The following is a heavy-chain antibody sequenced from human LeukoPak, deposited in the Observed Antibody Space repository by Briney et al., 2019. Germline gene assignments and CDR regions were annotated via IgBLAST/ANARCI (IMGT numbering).Heavy chain of an antibody. J-gene: IGHJ4*02. CDR1: GFTFSSYA. CDR3: ARKSAQWEPPFDY. V-gene: IGHV3-30-3*01. D-gene: IGHD1-26*01. Sequence: PGGSLRLSCAASGFTFSSYAMHWVRQAPGKGLEWVAVISYDGSNKYYADSVKGRFTISRDNSKNTLYLQMNSLRAEDTAVYYCARKSAQWEPPFDYWGQGTLVTVSS. CDR2: ISYDGSNK.